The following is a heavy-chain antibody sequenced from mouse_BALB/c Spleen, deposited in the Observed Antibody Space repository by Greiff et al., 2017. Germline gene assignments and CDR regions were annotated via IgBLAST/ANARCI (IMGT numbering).Heavy chain of an antibody. CDR1: GFNIKDTY. CDR3: ARSDYDGGSWCAY. Sequence: EVQLQQSGAELVKPGASVKLSCTASGFNIKDTYMHWVKQRPEQGLEWIGRIDPANGNTKYDPKFQGKATITADTSSNTAYLQLSSLTSEDTAVYYGARSDYDGGSWCAYWGQGTLVTVSA. J-gene: IGHJ3*01. V-gene: IGHV14-3*02. D-gene: IGHD2-4*01. CDR2: IDPANGNT.